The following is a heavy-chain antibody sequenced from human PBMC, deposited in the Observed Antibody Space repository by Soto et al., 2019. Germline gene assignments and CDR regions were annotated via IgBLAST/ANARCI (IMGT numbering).Heavy chain of an antibody. V-gene: IGHV3-30*18. CDR2: MSRDGSKI. CDR1: GFDFTYYA. CDR3: AKGEGVGGTLGLFDY. D-gene: IGHD1-26*01. Sequence: QVQLVESGGGAVQPGESLRLSCVASGFDFTYYAMHWVRQAPGKGLESVAVMSRDGSKIHHTDSVKGRFTISRDNSKNTLYLQMNSLRKEDTAVYFCAKGEGVGGTLGLFDYWGQGTLVSVSS. J-gene: IGHJ4*02.